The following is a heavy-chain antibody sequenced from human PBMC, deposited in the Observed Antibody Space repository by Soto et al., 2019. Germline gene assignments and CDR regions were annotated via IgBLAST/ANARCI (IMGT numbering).Heavy chain of an antibody. CDR2: IYYSGST. J-gene: IGHJ3*02. CDR1: GGSISSGDYY. CDR3: ARGRVFERYYYDSTGAIDI. V-gene: IGHV4-30-4*01. D-gene: IGHD3-22*01. Sequence: SETLSLTCTVSGGSISSGDYYWSWIRQPPGKGLEWIGYIYYSGSTYYNPSLKSRVTISVDTSKNQFSLKLSSVTAADTAVYYCARGRVFERYYYDSTGAIDIWGQGTMVTVSS.